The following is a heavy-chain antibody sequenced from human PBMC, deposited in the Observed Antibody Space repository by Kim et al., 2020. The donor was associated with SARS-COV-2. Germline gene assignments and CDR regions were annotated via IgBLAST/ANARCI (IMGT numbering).Heavy chain of an antibody. CDR1: GFTFSSYS. J-gene: IGHJ4*02. Sequence: GGYLRLSCAASGFTFSSYSMNWVRQAPGKGLEWVSYISSSSSTIYYADSVKGRFTISRDNAKNSLYLQMNSLRDEDTAVYYCARDLELLWFGDRDYWGQGTLVTVSS. CDR3: ARDLELLWFGDRDY. V-gene: IGHV3-48*02. D-gene: IGHD3-10*01. CDR2: ISSSSSTI.